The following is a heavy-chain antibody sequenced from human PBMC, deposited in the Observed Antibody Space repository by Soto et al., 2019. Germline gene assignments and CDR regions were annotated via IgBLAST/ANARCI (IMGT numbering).Heavy chain of an antibody. J-gene: IGHJ4*02. Sequence: PGWSLRLSCVTSVFTFNSYWMSWVRQTPGQGLECVARINHDGSDKNYVDSVKGRFTISRDNAKNSLFLQMNSLRADDTAVYYCTTLSWDASDWHWGLGALVTVSS. CDR3: TTLSWDASDWH. CDR2: INHDGSDK. CDR1: VFTFNSYW. V-gene: IGHV3-7*03. D-gene: IGHD6-19*01.